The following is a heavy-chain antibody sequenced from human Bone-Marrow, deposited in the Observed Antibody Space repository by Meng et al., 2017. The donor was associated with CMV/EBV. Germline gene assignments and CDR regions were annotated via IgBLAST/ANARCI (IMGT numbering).Heavy chain of an antibody. CDR2: RKQDGSEK. CDR1: GFTFSSYW. CDR3: ARTIAALWPYYYYGMDV. V-gene: IGHV3-7*01. J-gene: IGHJ6*02. D-gene: IGHD6-6*01. Sequence: GESLKISCAASGFTFSSYWMSWVRQAPGKGLEWVANRKQDGSEKYYVDSVKGRFTISRDNAKNSLYLQMNSLRAEDTAVYYCARTIAALWPYYYYGMDVWGQGTTVPVPS.